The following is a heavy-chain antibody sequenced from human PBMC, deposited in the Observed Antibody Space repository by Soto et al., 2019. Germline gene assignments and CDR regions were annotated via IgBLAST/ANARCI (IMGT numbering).Heavy chain of an antibody. V-gene: IGHV4-30-2*01. CDR2: IYHSGST. CDR1: GGSIIGVGYC. D-gene: IGHD4-17*01. CDR3: ARSQTTVNSYDY. J-gene: IGHJ4*02. Sequence: LRLSCSVAGGSIIGVGYCWSWIRQPPGKGLEWIGYIYHSGSTYYNPSLKSRVTISVDRSKNQFSLKLSSVTAADTAVYYCARSQTTVNSYDYWGQGTLVTLSS.